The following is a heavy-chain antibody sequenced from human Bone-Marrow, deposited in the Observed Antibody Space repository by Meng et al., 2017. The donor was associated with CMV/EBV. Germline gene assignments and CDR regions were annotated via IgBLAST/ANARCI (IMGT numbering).Heavy chain of an antibody. CDR2: IYYSGST. CDR1: GGSVSSGSYY. J-gene: IGHJ5*02. CDR3: ARDRIAARLNWFDP. Sequence: SETLSLTCTVSGGSVSSGSYYWSWIRQPPGKGLEWIGYIYYSGSTNYNPSLKSRVTISVDTSKNQFSLKLSSVTAAETAVYYCARDRIAARLNWFDPWGQGTLVTVSS. D-gene: IGHD6-6*01. V-gene: IGHV4-61*01.